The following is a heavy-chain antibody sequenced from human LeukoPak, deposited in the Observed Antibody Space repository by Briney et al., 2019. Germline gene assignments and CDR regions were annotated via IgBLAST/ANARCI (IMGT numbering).Heavy chain of an antibody. Sequence: SETLSLTCAVYGGSFSGYYWSWIRQPPGKGLEWIGYIYYSGSTNYNPSLKSRVTISVDTPKNQFSLKLSSVTAAVTAVYYCARDTRIAAAGHYYYMDVWGKGTTVTISS. V-gene: IGHV4-59*01. CDR2: IYYSGST. CDR1: GGSFSGYY. CDR3: ARDTRIAAAGHYYYMDV. D-gene: IGHD6-13*01. J-gene: IGHJ6*03.